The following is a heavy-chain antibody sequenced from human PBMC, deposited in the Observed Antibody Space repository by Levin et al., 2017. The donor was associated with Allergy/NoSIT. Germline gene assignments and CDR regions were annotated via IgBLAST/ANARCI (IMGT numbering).Heavy chain of an antibody. Sequence: SLTLSLTCAVSGGSISSGGYSWSWIRQPPGKGLEWIGNIYLSGSTNDNPSLKSRVTMSVDRSKNQFSLKLSYVTAADTAVYYCARVAGYSYGYYFDYWGPGTLVTVSS. CDR2: IYLSGST. V-gene: IGHV4-30-2*01. J-gene: IGHJ4*02. CDR1: GGSISSGGYS. CDR3: ARVAGYSYGYYFDY. D-gene: IGHD5-18*01.